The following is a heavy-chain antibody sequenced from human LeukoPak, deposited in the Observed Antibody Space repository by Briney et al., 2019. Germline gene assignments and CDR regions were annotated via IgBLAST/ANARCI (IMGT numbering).Heavy chain of an antibody. D-gene: IGHD3-10*01. V-gene: IGHV4-61*02. CDR1: GGSISSGSYY. CDR3: ARDGGLLWFGESANWFDP. Sequence: SETLSLTCTVSGGSISSGSYYWSWIRQPAGKGLEWIGRIYTSGSTNYNPSLKSRVTISVDKSKNQFSLKLSSVTAADTAVYYCARDGGLLWFGESANWFDPWGQGTLVTVSS. J-gene: IGHJ5*02. CDR2: IYTSGST.